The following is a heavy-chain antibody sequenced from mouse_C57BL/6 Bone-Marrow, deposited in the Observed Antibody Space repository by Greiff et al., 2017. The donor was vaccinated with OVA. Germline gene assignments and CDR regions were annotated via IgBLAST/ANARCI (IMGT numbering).Heavy chain of an antibody. J-gene: IGHJ4*01. D-gene: IGHD2-3*01. CDR3: ASRWLLRYYYAMDY. Sequence: QVQLQQSGPELVKPGASVKISCKASGYTFTDYYINWVKQRPGQGLEWIGCIFPGSGSTYYNEKFKGKATLTVDKSSSTAYMLLSSLTSEDSAVYFCASRWLLRYYYAMDYWGQGTSVTVSS. CDR2: IFPGSGST. V-gene: IGHV1-75*01. CDR1: GYTFTDYY.